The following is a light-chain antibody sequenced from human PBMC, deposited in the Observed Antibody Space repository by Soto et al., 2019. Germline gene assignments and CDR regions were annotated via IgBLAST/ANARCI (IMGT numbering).Light chain of an antibody. Sequence: EIVLTQSPDTLSLSPGESATLSCRASQSVSSSYLAWYQQKPGQAPRLLIYGASTRATGIPDRFSGSGSGTDCTLFISRLEPEDFAVFYCQQYDDSITFGQGTRLEIE. J-gene: IGKJ5*01. V-gene: IGKV3-20*01. CDR3: QQYDDSIT. CDR1: QSVSSSY. CDR2: GAS.